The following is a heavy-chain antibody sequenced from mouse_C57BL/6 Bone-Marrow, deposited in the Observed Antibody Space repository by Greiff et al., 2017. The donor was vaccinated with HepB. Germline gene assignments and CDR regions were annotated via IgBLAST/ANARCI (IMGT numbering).Heavy chain of an antibody. J-gene: IGHJ4*01. CDR2: IDPSDSYT. CDR3: ARKNYGLYAMDY. D-gene: IGHD2-4*01. Sequence: VKLQQPGAELVMPGASVKLSCKASGYTFTSYWMHWVKQRPGQGLEWIGEIDPSDSYTNYNQKFKGKSTLTVDKSSSTAYMQLSSLTSEDSAVYYCARKNYGLYAMDYWGQGTSVTVSS. V-gene: IGHV1-69*01. CDR1: GYTFTSYW.